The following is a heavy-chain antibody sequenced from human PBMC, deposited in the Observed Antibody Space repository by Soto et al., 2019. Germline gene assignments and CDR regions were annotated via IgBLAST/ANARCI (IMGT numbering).Heavy chain of an antibody. Sequence: GASVKVSCKASGGTFSSYAISWVRQAPGQGLEWMGGIIPIFGTANYAQKFQGRVTITADESTSTAYMELSSLRSKDTAVYYCARDGGYSSGWYPLYYFDYWGQGTLVTVSS. V-gene: IGHV1-69*13. CDR2: IIPIFGTA. CDR3: ARDGGYSSGWYPLYYFDY. CDR1: GGTFSSYA. D-gene: IGHD6-19*01. J-gene: IGHJ4*02.